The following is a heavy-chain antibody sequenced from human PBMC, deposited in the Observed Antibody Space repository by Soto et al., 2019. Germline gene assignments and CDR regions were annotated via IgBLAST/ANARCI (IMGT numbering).Heavy chain of an antibody. CDR1: GGTFSSYA. CDR2: TIPIFGTA. D-gene: IGHD3-22*01. J-gene: IGHJ4*02. V-gene: IGHV1-69*13. CDR3: ASSYYYDSSGWIYYFDY. Sequence: SVKVSCKASGGTFSSYAISWVRQAPGQGFEWMGGTIPIFGTANYAQKFQGRVTITADESTSTAYMELSSLRSEDTAVYYCASSYYYDSSGWIYYFDYWGQGTLVTVSS.